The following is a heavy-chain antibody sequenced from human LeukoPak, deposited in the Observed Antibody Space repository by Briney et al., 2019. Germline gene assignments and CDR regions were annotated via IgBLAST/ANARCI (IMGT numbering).Heavy chain of an antibody. CDR2: ISSSSSYI. Sequence: PGGSLRLSCAASGFTFSSYSMNWVRQAPGKGLEWVSSISSSSSYIYYADSVKGRFTISRDNSRNTLYLQMSSLRAEDTAVYYCAKWSGFGDDWGQGTLVTVSS. CDR1: GFTFSSYS. J-gene: IGHJ4*02. V-gene: IGHV3-21*04. CDR3: AKWSGFGDD. D-gene: IGHD3-10*01.